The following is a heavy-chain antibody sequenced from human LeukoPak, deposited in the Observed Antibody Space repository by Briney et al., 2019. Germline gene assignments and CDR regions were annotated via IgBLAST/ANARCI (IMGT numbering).Heavy chain of an antibody. CDR1: GFTFDDYA. CDR2: ISWNSGSI. V-gene: IGHV3-9*01. CDR3: AKDNSGSYYFDAFDI. Sequence: GGSLRLSCAASGFTFDDYAMHWVRQAPGEGLEWVSGISWNSGSIGYADSVKGRFTISRDNAKNSLYLQMNSLRAEDTVLYYCAKDNSGSYYFDAFDIWGQGTMVTVSS. D-gene: IGHD1-26*01. J-gene: IGHJ3*02.